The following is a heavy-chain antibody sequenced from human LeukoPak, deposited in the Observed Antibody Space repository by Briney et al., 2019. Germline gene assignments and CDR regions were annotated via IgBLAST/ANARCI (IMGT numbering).Heavy chain of an antibody. J-gene: IGHJ4*02. Sequence: PGRSLRLSCTASGFTFGNYAMSWVRQPPGKGLEWVSTISVSGTYYADSVKGRFTISRDNSKNTLYLQMNSLRAEDTAVYYCAKSRDPYCTNGICYDRKYYFDYWGQGTLVTVSS. V-gene: IGHV3-23*01. D-gene: IGHD2-8*01. CDR3: AKSRDPYCTNGICYDRKYYFDY. CDR1: GFTFGNYA. CDR2: ISVSGT.